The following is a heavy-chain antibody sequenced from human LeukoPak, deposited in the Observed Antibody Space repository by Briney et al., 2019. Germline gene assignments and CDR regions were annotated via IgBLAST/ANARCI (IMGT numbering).Heavy chain of an antibody. D-gene: IGHD3-10*01. CDR1: GFTFSSYG. J-gene: IGHJ4*02. CDR2: IRYDGSNK. V-gene: IGHV3-30*02. CDR3: AKSVTTMVRGYFDY. Sequence: GGSLRPSCAASGFTFSSYGMHWGRQAPGKGLEWVAFIRYDGSNKYYADSVKGRFTISRDNSKNTLYLQMNSLRAEDTAVYYCAKSVTTMVRGYFDYWGQGALVTVSS.